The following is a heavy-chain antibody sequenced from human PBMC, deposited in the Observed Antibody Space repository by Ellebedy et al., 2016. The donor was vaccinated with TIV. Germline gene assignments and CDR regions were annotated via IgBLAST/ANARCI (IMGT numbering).Heavy chain of an antibody. CDR2: ISSSSSYI. V-gene: IGHV3-21*01. CDR1: GFTFSSYS. D-gene: IGHD3-10*01. Sequence: GESLKISXAASGFTFSSYSMNWVRQAPGKGLEWVSSISSSSSYIYYADSVKGRFTISRDNAKNSLYLQMNSLRAEDTAVYYCAKDANVLLWFGEFMDVWGKGTTVTVSS. CDR3: AKDANVLLWFGEFMDV. J-gene: IGHJ6*03.